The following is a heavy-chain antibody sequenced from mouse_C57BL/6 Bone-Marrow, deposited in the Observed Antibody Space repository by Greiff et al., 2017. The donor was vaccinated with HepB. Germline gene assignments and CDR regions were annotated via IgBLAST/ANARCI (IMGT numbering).Heavy chain of an antibody. D-gene: IGHD6-1*01. CDR2: ISSGSSTI. V-gene: IGHV5-17*01. CDR1: GFTFSDYG. J-gene: IGHJ3*01. Sequence: EVHLVESGGGLVKPGGSLKLSCAASGFTFSDYGMHWVRQAPEKGLEWVAYISSGSSTIYYADTVKGRFTISRDNAKNTLFLQMTSLRSEATAMYYSASEVPSAYWGQGTLVTVSA. CDR3: ASEVPSAY.